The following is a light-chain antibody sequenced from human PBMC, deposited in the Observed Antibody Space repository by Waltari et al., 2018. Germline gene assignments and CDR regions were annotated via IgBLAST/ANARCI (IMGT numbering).Light chain of an antibody. V-gene: IGLV2-23*01. CDR2: EGS. CDR1: SSGVGRYNL. J-gene: IGLJ2*01. CDR3: CSYAGSSTFV. Sequence: QSALTQPASVSGSPGQSITIPCTGTSSGVGRYNLVSWYQQHPGKAPKLMIYEGSKRPSGVSNRFSGSKSGNTASLTISGLQAEDEADYYCCSYAGSSTFVFGGGTKLTVL.